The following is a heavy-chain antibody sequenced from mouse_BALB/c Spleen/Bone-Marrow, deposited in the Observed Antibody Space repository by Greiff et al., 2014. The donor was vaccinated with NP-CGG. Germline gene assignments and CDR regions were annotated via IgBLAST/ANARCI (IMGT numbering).Heavy chain of an antibody. CDR2: IDPENGDT. CDR3: VRGNFQFAY. CDR1: GFNIKESY. Sequence: VQLQQSGAELVRPGALVKLSCITSGFNIKESYMHWVKQRPEQGLEWIGWIDPENGDTIYDPNFQGKASISADTSSNTAYLQLSNLTSEDTAVYYCVRGNFQFAYWGQGTLVTVSA. J-gene: IGHJ3*01. V-gene: IGHV14-1*02.